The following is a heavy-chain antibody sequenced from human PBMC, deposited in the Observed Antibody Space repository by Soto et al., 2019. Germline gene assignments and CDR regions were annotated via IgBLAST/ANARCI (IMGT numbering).Heavy chain of an antibody. CDR1: GFTFSDHY. V-gene: IGHV3-72*01. J-gene: IGHJ4*02. CDR3: VRVRGGGTYHFDS. CDR2: TRNKANSYTT. D-gene: IGHD3-10*01. Sequence: PGGSLRLSCAASGFTFSDHYMDWVRQAPGKGLEWVGRTRNKANSYTTEYAASVKGRFSISRDDSKNSLYLQMNSLKTDDTAVYYCVRVRGGGTYHFDSWGQGTLVTVSS.